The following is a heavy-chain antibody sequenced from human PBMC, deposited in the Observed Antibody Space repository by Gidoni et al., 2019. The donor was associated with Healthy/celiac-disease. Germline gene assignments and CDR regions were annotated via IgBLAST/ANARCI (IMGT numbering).Heavy chain of an antibody. V-gene: IGHV4-39*01. CDR2: IYYSGST. CDR3: AQQQLVPDWFDP. D-gene: IGHD6-13*01. CDR1: GGSISSSSYY. Sequence: QLQLQESGPGLVKPSETLSLTCTVSGGSISSSSYYWGWIRQPPGKGLEWIGSIYYSGSTYYNPSLKSRVTISVDTSKNQFPLKLSSVTAADTAVYYCAQQQLVPDWFDPWGQGTLVTVSS. J-gene: IGHJ5*02.